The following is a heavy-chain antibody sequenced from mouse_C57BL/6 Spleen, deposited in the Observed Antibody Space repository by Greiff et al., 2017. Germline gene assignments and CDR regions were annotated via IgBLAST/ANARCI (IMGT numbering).Heavy chain of an antibody. CDR3: ARERDRYFDY. CDR1: GYAFSSYW. V-gene: IGHV1-80*01. CDR2: IYPGDGDT. J-gene: IGHJ2*01. Sequence: QVQLQQSGAELVKPGASVKISCKASGYAFSSYWMNWVKQRPGKGLEWIGQIYPGDGDTHYNEKFKGKATLTVDKSSSTAYMQLSSLTSEDSAVYFCARERDRYFDYWGQGTTLTVSS.